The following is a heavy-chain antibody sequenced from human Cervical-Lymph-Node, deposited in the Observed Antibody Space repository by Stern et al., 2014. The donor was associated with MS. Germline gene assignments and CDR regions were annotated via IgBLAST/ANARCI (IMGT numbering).Heavy chain of an antibody. CDR3: ARDVIAPKAYSSGWYARWGY. V-gene: IGHV3-30*04. Sequence: VQLVQSGGGVVQPGRSLRLSCAASGFTFSSYAMHWVRQAPGKGLEWVAVISYDGSNKYYADSVKGRFTISRDNSKNTLYLQMNSLRAEDTAVYYCARDVIAPKAYSSGWYARWGYWGQGTLVTVSS. CDR2: ISYDGSNK. D-gene: IGHD6-19*01. J-gene: IGHJ4*02. CDR1: GFTFSSYA.